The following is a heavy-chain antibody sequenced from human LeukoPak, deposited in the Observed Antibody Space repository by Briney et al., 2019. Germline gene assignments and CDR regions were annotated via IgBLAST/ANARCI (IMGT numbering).Heavy chain of an antibody. V-gene: IGHV1-8*03. CDR2: MNPNSGNT. Sequence: GASEKVSCKASGYTFTSYDINWVRQATGQGLEWMGWMNPNSGNTGYAQKFQGRVTITRNTSISTAYMELSSLRSEDTAVYYCARYFRGDYNWFDPWGQGTLVTVSS. D-gene: IGHD3-10*02. CDR1: GYTFTSYD. J-gene: IGHJ5*02. CDR3: ARYFRGDYNWFDP.